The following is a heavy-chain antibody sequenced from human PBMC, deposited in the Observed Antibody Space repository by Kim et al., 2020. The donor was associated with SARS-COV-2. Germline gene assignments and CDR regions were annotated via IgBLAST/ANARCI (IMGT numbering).Heavy chain of an antibody. Sequence: YNADSVKGRFTISRDNSKNTLYLQMNSLGAEDTAGYYCARTITMVRGVEYWGQGTLVTVSS. D-gene: IGHD3-10*01. J-gene: IGHJ4*02. V-gene: IGHV3-53*01. CDR3: ARTITMVRGVEY.